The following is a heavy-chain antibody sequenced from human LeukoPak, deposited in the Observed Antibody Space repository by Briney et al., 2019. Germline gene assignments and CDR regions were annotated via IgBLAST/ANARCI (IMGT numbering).Heavy chain of an antibody. Sequence: SETLSLTCTVSGGSISSYYWSWIRQPPGKGLEWIGYIYYSGSTNYNPSLKSRVTISVDTSKNQFSLKLSSVTAADTAVYYCARHLLWFGELGYAFDIWGQGTMVTVSS. CDR3: ARHLLWFGELGYAFDI. J-gene: IGHJ3*02. CDR2: IYYSGST. D-gene: IGHD3-10*01. CDR1: GGSISSYY. V-gene: IGHV4-59*08.